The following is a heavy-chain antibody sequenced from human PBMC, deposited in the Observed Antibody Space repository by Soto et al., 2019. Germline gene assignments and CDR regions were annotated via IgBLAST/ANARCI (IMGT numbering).Heavy chain of an antibody. CDR3: ARLRGLRRDPFDF. Sequence: GGSLRLSCAASGFTFNNYAMSWVRQTPGKGLEWVSTTSGSGGSTYFADSVKGRFTISKDNSMHTLYLQMNSLRTEDTAMYYCARLRGLRRDPFDFWGQGTMVTVSS. J-gene: IGHJ3*01. V-gene: IGHV3-23*01. CDR1: GFTFNNYA. CDR2: TSGSGGST. D-gene: IGHD5-12*01.